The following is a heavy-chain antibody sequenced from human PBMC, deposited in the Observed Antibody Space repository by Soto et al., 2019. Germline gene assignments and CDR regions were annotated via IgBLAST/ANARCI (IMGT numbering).Heavy chain of an antibody. V-gene: IGHV3-23*01. CDR1: GFTFRNYA. CDR2: ITATGDTT. Sequence: GGSLRLSCAASGFTFRNYAMSWVRQAPGKGLEWVSGITATGDTTYYADSVKGRFTISRDNAQDTLYLQMNSLRAEDTAVYYCARGARIWGQGTMVTVSS. CDR3: ARGARI. J-gene: IGHJ3*02.